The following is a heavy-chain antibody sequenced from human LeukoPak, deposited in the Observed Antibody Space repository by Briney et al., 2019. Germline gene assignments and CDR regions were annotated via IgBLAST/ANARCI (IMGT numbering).Heavy chain of an antibody. CDR1: GFTFSSYA. D-gene: IGHD6-13*01. CDR3: AKKVQQLVRYYYGMDV. J-gene: IGHJ6*02. V-gene: IGHV3-23*01. CDR2: ISGSGGST. Sequence: GGSLRLSCAASGFTFSSYAMSWVRQAPGKGLEWVSAISGSGGSTYYADSVKGRFTISRDNPKNTLYLQMNSLRAEDTAVYYCAKKVQQLVRYYYGMDVWGQGTTVPVPS.